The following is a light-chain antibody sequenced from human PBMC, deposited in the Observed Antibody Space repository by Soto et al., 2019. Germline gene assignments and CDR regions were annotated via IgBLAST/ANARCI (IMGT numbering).Light chain of an antibody. V-gene: IGKV3-20*01. CDR2: DSS. J-gene: IGKJ1*01. Sequence: PGARGTLSCRASHSVSKSLGWSPQKPGQAPRLFIYDSSTRATGIPARFSGSGSGTDFTLTISRLEPEDFAVYYCQQYGSSPRTFGQGTKVDIK. CDR3: QQYGSSPRT. CDR1: HSVSKS.